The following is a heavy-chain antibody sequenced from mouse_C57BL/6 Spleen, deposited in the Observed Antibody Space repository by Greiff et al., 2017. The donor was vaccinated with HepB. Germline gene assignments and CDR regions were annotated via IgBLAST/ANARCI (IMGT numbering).Heavy chain of an antibody. CDR1: GYAFSSSW. J-gene: IGHJ4*01. V-gene: IGHV1-82*01. CDR2: IYPGDGDT. Sequence: QVQLQQSGPELVKPGASVKISCKASGYAFSSSWMNWVKQRPGKGLEWIGRIYPGDGDTNYNGKFKGKATLTADQSSSTAYMQLSSLTSDDSAVSFCARGAHATFHAMDYWGQGTSVTVSS. CDR3: ARGAHATFHAMDY. D-gene: IGHD3-2*02.